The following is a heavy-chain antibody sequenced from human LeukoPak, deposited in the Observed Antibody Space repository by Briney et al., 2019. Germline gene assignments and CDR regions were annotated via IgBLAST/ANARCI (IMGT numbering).Heavy chain of an antibody. Sequence: SVRVSCKASGGTFSSYAISWVRQAPGQGLEWMGGIIPIFSTANYAQKFQGRVTITADESTSTAYMELSSLRSEDTAVYYCARDSSGYYYGLDYWGQGTLVTVSS. CDR2: IIPIFSTA. D-gene: IGHD3-22*01. CDR3: ARDSSGYYYGLDY. CDR1: GGTFSSYA. J-gene: IGHJ4*02. V-gene: IGHV1-69*13.